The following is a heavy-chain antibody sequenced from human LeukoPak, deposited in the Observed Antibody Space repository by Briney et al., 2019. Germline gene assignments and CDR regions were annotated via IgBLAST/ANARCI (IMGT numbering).Heavy chain of an antibody. Sequence: GGSLRLSCAASGFKFDDYTMHWVRQAPGKGLEWVALITNDGESTFYADSMRGRFTISRDNTENSLHLQVNSLSVDDTALYHCAAERHMYYHYWGQGTLVTVSS. CDR1: GFKFDDYT. J-gene: IGHJ4*02. D-gene: IGHD2-8*01. CDR3: AAERHMYYHY. V-gene: IGHV3-43*01. CDR2: ITNDGEST.